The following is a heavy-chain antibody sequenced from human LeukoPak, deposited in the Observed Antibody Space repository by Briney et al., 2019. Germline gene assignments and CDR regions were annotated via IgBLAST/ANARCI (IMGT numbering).Heavy chain of an antibody. D-gene: IGHD6-19*01. V-gene: IGHV3-20*04. J-gene: IGHJ4*02. CDR1: GFTFDDYG. CDR2: INWNGGST. Sequence: PGGSLILSCAASGFTFDDYGMSWVRQAPGKGLEWVSGINWNGGSTGYADSVKGRFTISRDNAKNSLYLQMSSLRAEDTALYYCARFTGYSSGCLDYWGQGTLVTVSS. CDR3: ARFTGYSSGCLDY.